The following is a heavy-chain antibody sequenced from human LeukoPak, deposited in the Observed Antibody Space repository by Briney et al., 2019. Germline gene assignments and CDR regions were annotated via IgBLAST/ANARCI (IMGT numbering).Heavy chain of an antibody. CDR2: ISGSGGST. D-gene: IGHD3-10*01. V-gene: IGHV3-23*01. CDR3: AKDFMSNMVRGVTVDY. CDR1: GFTFSSYA. Sequence: PGGSLRLSCAASGFTFSSYAMSWVRQAPGKGLEWVSAISGSGGSTYYADSVKGRFTISRDNSKNALYLQMNSLRAEDTAVYYCAKDFMSNMVRGVTVDYWGQGTLVTVSS. J-gene: IGHJ4*02.